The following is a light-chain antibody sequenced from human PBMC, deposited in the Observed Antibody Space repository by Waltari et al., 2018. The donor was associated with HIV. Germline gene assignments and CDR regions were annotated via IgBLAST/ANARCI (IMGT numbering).Light chain of an antibody. V-gene: IGLV2-11*01. Sequence: QSALTQPRSVSGSPGQSVTISCTGTSSDVGGYDYVSWYQQPPGKAPKLMIYDVTKRPSGVPDRFSGSKSGNTASLTISGLQAEDEADYYCCSYAGRYTYVFGTGTKVTVL. J-gene: IGLJ1*01. CDR1: SSDVGGYDY. CDR2: DVT. CDR3: CSYAGRYTYV.